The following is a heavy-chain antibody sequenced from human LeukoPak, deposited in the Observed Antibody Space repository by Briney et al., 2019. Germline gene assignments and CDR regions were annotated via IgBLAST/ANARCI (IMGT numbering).Heavy chain of an antibody. D-gene: IGHD3-3*01. CDR2: ISSSSSYI. Sequence: GGSLRLSCAASGFTFSSYSMNWVRQAPGKGLEWVSSISSSSSYIYYADSVKGRFTISRDNDKNSLYLQMNSLRAEDTAVYYCARDSKLEGPVDYWGQGTLVTVSS. CDR3: ARDSKLEGPVDY. J-gene: IGHJ4*02. CDR1: GFTFSSYS. V-gene: IGHV3-21*01.